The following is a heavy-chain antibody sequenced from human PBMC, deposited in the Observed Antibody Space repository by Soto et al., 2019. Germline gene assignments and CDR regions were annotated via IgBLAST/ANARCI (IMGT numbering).Heavy chain of an antibody. CDR2: ISYDGSNK. CDR3: ARDRIVGATTYYYYGMDV. V-gene: IGHV3-30-3*01. D-gene: IGHD1-26*01. Sequence: PGGSLRLSCAASGFTFSSYAMHWVRQAPGKGLEWVAVISYDGSNKYYADSVKGRFTISRDNSKNTLYLQMNSLRAEDTAVYYCARDRIVGATTYYYYGMDVWGQGTTVTV. CDR1: GFTFSSYA. J-gene: IGHJ6*02.